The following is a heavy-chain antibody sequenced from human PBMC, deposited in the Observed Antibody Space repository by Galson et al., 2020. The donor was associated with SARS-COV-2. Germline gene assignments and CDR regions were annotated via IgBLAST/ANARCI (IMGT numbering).Heavy chain of an antibody. CDR2: IYYSGST. V-gene: IGHV4-59*01. Sequence: SETLSLTCTVSGGSISSYYWSWIRQPPGKGLEWIGYIYYSGSTNYNPSLKSRVTISVDTSKNQFSLKLSSVTAADTAVYYCARDHYEYYDFWSGYPPRGYYYYMYVWGKGTTVTVSS. J-gene: IGHJ6*03. D-gene: IGHD3-3*01. CDR1: GGSISSYY. CDR3: ARDHYEYYDFWSGYPPRGYYYYMYV.